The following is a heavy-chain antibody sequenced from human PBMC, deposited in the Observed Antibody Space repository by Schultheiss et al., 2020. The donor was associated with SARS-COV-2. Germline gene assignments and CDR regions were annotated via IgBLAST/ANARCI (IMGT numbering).Heavy chain of an antibody. CDR3: ARVDWEDEGCAY. CDR2: ISYDGSNK. D-gene: IGHD3-9*01. J-gene: IGHJ4*02. CDR1: GFTFSSYA. V-gene: IGHV3-30*04. Sequence: GESLKISCEASGFTFSSYAMHWVRQAPGKGLEWVAVISYDGSNKYYADSVKGRFTISRDNAKNSLYLQMNSLRVEDTAVYYCARVDWEDEGCAYWGQGTLVTVSS.